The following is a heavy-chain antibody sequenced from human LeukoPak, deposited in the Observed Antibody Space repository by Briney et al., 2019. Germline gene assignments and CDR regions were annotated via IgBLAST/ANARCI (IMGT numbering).Heavy chain of an antibody. D-gene: IGHD6-19*01. CDR1: GYSVSSGYY. J-gene: IGHJ5*02. CDR2: MYHSGDT. V-gene: IGHV4-38-2*02. CDR3: ARLPSSSGTFTFDP. Sequence: TSETLSLTCTVSGYSVSSGYYWGWIRQPPGKGLEWIGSMYHSGDTYYNPSLKSRVTISVDTSKNQLSLKLSSVTAADTAVYYCARLPSSSGTFTFDPWGQGTLVTVSS.